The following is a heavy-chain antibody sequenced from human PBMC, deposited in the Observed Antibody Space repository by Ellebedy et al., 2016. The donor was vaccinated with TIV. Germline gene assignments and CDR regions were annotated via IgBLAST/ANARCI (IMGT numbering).Heavy chain of an antibody. D-gene: IGHD1-26*01. CDR1: GYTFSDHY. J-gene: IGHJ4*02. CDR2: TKNKANGYTT. Sequence: GESLKISXAASGYTFSDHYIDWVRQAPGKGLEWVGRTKNKANGYTTEYAASVKGRFSISRDDSKNSVHLQMNSLKTEDTAVYYCNRWRSGSPGYWGQGTLVTVSS. V-gene: IGHV3-72*01. CDR3: NRWRSGSPGY.